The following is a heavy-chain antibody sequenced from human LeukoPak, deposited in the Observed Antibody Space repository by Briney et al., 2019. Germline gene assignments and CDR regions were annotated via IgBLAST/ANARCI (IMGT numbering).Heavy chain of an antibody. CDR3: ARDSDYDSSGYYLFDY. CDR1: GFTFSSYG. D-gene: IGHD3-22*01. V-gene: IGHV3-33*01. Sequence: GRSLRLSCAASGFTFSSYGMHWVRQAPGKGLEWVAVIWYDGSNKYYADSVKGRFTISRDNSKNTLYLQMNSLRAEDTAVYYCARDSDYDSSGYYLFDYRGQGTLVTVSS. CDR2: IWYDGSNK. J-gene: IGHJ4*02.